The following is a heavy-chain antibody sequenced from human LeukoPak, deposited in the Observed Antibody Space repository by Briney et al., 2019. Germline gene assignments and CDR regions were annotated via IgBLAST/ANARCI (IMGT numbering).Heavy chain of an antibody. V-gene: IGHV4-30-2*01. Sequence: SGTLSLTCAVSGGSISSGGYSWSWIRQPPGKGLEWIGYIYHSGSTYYNPSLKSRVTISVDRSKNQFSLKLSSVTAADTAVYYCARDGAQGFDYWGQGTLVTVSS. CDR2: IYHSGST. CDR1: GGSISSGGYS. J-gene: IGHJ4*02. CDR3: ARDGAQGFDY.